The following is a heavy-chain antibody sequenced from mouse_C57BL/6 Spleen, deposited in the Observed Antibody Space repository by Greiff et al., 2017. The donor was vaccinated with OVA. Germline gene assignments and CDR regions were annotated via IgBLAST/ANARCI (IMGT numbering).Heavy chain of an antibody. CDR2: INPYNGGT. Sequence: VQLKQSGPVLVKPGASVTMSCKASGYTFTDYYMNWVKQSHGKSLEWLGVINPYNGGTSYNQKFKGKATLTVDKSSSTAYMELNSLTSEDSAVYYCARKELTGTSDDWGQGTTLTVSA. D-gene: IGHD4-1*01. J-gene: IGHJ2*01. V-gene: IGHV1-19*01. CDR1: GYTFTDYY. CDR3: ARKELTGTSDD.